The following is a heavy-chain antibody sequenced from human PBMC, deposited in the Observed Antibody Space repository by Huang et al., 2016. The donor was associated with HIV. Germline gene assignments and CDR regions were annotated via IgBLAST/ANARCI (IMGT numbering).Heavy chain of an antibody. V-gene: IGHV1-18*01. CDR1: GYDFTSYG. D-gene: IGHD1-26*01. CDR2: SGSHNDDT. CDR3: ARDPWYTNVWERNAASVI. J-gene: IGHJ3*02. Sequence: QVQLVQSGGEVQKPGASVKVSCKASGYDFTSYGVRWVRQPPGQGREWGGGSGSHNDDTNYEQRFQGRVTLTTDTSTNTAYMEMRSLRSDDTAIYYCARDPWYTNVWERNAASVIWGQGTMVIVSS.